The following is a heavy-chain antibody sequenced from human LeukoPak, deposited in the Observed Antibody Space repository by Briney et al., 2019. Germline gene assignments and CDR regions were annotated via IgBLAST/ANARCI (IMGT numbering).Heavy chain of an antibody. J-gene: IGHJ5*02. V-gene: IGHV4-39*01. CDR3: AGRRRGYSYGPRGNWFDP. Sequence: PSETLSLTCSVSGASVTMGSYYWAWIRQPPGKGLEWIGTFHFSGSTYYNPSLKSRVTISVDTSKNQFSLKLSSVTAADTAVYYCAGRRRGYSYGPRGNWFDPWGQGTLVTVSS. CDR1: GASVTMGSYY. D-gene: IGHD5-18*01. CDR2: FHFSGST.